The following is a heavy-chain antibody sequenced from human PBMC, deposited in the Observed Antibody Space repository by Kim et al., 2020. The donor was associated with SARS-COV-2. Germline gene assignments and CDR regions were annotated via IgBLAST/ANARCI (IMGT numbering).Heavy chain of an antibody. CDR2: ISYDGSNK. D-gene: IGHD2-2*01. Sequence: GGSLRLSCAASGFTFSSYAMHWVRQAPGKGLEWVAVISYDGSNKYYADSVKGQFTISRDNSKNTLYLQMNSLRAEDTAVYYCARDPGVISSNFDYWGRGT. CDR3: ARDPGVISSNFDY. V-gene: IGHV3-30-3*01. CDR1: GFTFSSYA. J-gene: IGHJ4*02.